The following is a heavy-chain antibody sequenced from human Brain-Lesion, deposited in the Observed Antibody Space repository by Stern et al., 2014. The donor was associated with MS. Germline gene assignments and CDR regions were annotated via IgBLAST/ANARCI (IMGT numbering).Heavy chain of an antibody. CDR2: INPNTGGT. Sequence: VQLEESGAEVKKPGASVKVSCKTSGYIFTGYYIHWVRQAPGQGLEWMAGINPNTGGTKNAKKFQGGVTMSRDTSISTAYVELSSLTSDDTAVYYCARDQRGITIFGVVTDYYYLGMDVWGQGTTVTVSS. CDR3: ARDQRGITIFGVVTDYYYLGMDV. CDR1: GYIFTGYY. D-gene: IGHD3-3*01. V-gene: IGHV1-2*02. J-gene: IGHJ6*02.